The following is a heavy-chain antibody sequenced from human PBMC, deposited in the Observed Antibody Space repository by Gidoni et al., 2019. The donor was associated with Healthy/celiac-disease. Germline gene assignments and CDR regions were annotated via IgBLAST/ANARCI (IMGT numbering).Heavy chain of an antibody. V-gene: IGHV1-58*02. Sequence: QMQLVQSGPEVKKPGTSVKVSCKASGSTFTSSAMQWVRQAPGQRLEWIGWIVVGSGNTNYAQKFQERVTITRDMSTSTAYMELSSLRSEDTAVYYCAASTDPAGDYYGMDVWGQGTTVTVSS. CDR3: AASTDPAGDYYGMDV. CDR1: GSTFTSSA. J-gene: IGHJ6*02. CDR2: IVVGSGNT. D-gene: IGHD2-2*01.